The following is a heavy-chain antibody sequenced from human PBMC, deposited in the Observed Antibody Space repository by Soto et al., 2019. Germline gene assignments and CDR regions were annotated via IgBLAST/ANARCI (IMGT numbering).Heavy chain of an antibody. Sequence: QVQLQESGPGLVKPSQTLSLTCTVSGGSISSGGYYWSWIRQHPGKGLELIGYIYSSGSTYYNPSPKILLTISVDTSKNRFPLKLSSVTAADTAVYYCAGEGWGSSWSNTIDYWGQGTLVTVSS. J-gene: IGHJ4*02. CDR3: AGEGWGSSWSNTIDY. V-gene: IGHV4-31*01. CDR1: GGSISSGGYY. D-gene: IGHD6-13*01. CDR2: IYSSGST.